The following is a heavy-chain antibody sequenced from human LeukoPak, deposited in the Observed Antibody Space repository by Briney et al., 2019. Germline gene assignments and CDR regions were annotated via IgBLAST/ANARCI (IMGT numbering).Heavy chain of an antibody. CDR1: GYTFTGYY. CDR2: INPNSGGT. CDR3: AREFSNSDY. Sequence: ASVKVSCKASGYTFTGYYLHWVRQAPGQGLEWMGRINPNSGGTNYAQKFQGRATMTRDTSISTAYMELSSLISDDTAVYYCAREFSNSDYWGQGTLVTVSS. J-gene: IGHJ4*02. V-gene: IGHV1-2*06.